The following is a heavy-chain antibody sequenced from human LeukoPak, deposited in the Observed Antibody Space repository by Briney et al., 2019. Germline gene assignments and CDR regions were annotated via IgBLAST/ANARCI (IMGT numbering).Heavy chain of an antibody. Sequence: ASVKVSCKVSGYTLTELSMHWVRQAPGKGLEWMGGFDPEDGETIYAQKFQGRVTMTEDTSTDTAYMELSSLRSEDTAVYYCALTNRERSDYYDSSGYDRYYYYYYMDVWGKGTTVTISS. V-gene: IGHV1-24*01. D-gene: IGHD3-22*01. J-gene: IGHJ6*03. CDR1: GYTLTELS. CDR3: ALTNRERSDYYDSSGYDRYYYYYYMDV. CDR2: FDPEDGET.